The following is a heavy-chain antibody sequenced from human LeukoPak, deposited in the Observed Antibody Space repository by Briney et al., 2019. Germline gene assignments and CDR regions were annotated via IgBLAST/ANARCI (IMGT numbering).Heavy chain of an antibody. V-gene: IGHV3-23*01. J-gene: IGHJ3*02. CDR1: GFTFSSYS. CDR3: ATTNRTTGVPDAFDI. D-gene: IGHD2-8*02. Sequence: LPGGSLRLSCAASGFTFSSYSMSWARQAPGRGLEWVSDISGSGGSTYYADSVKGRFTISRDNSKNTLYLQMNSLRAEDTAVYYCATTNRTTGVPDAFDIWGQGTMVTVSS. CDR2: ISGSGGST.